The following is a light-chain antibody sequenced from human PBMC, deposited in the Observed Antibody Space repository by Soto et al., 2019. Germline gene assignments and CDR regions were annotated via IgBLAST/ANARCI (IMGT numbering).Light chain of an antibody. CDR1: QSISSW. CDR2: KAS. Sequence: DIQMTQSPSTLSASVGDRVTITCRASQSISSWLAWYQQKPGKAPKRLIYKASSLESGVPSRFSGSGSGTEFTITISSLQPDDLATYYCQQYNRFPTFGQGTKVEIK. J-gene: IGKJ1*01. CDR3: QQYNRFPT. V-gene: IGKV1-5*03.